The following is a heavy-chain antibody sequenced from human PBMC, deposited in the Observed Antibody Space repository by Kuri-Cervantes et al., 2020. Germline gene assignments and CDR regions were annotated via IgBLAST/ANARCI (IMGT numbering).Heavy chain of an antibody. CDR3: AKDARGYSYGGIDY. V-gene: IGHV3-9*01. J-gene: IGHJ4*02. D-gene: IGHD5-18*01. CDR2: ISWNSGSI. CDR1: GFTFSNAW. Sequence: SLKISCAASGFTFSNAWMSWVRQAPGKGLEWVSGISWNSGSIGYADSVKGRFTISRDNAKNSLYLQMNSLRAEDTALYYCAKDARGYSYGGIDYWGQGTLVTVSS.